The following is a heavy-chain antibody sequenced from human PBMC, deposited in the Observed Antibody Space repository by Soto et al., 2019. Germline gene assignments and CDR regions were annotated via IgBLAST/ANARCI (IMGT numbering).Heavy chain of an antibody. CDR3: ARRWYSSNWYLSIPNNWFDP. CDR2: IYYSGST. V-gene: IGHV4-30-4*01. Sequence: SETLSLTCTVSGGSISNGDYYWSWIRQPPGKGLEWIGYIYYSGSTYYNPSLKSRVTISVDTSKNQFSLQLSSVTAADTAVYYCARRWYSSNWYLSIPNNWFDPWGQGTLVTVYS. D-gene: IGHD6-13*01. CDR1: GGSISNGDYY. J-gene: IGHJ5*02.